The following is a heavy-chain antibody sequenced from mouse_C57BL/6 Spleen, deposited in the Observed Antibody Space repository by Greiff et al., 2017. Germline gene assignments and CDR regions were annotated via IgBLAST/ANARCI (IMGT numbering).Heavy chain of an antibody. CDR2: IDPNSGGT. CDR3: TAYDYDGAWFAY. J-gene: IGHJ3*01. CDR1: GYTFTSYW. Sequence: QVQLKQPGAELVKPGASVKLSCKASGYTFTSYWMHWVKQRPGRGLEWIGRIDPNSGGTKYNEKFQGKATMTADTSSNTACLQLSSLTSEDTAVYCCTAYDYDGAWFAYWGQGTLVTVSA. D-gene: IGHD2-4*01. V-gene: IGHV1-62-3*01.